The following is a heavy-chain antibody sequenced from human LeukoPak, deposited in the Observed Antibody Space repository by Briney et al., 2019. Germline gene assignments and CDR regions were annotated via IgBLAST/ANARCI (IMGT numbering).Heavy chain of an antibody. CDR3: ARDTPWGGPDLPDAFDI. CDR2: IFYSGTT. CDR1: GGSIISYH. Sequence: SETLSLTCTVSGGSIISYHWSWIRQPPGKGLEWIGHIFYSGTTNYNPSLQSRVTISVDTSNNQFFLKLSSVTAADTAVYYCARDTPWGGPDLPDAFDIWGHGTMVTVSS. D-gene: IGHD2-15*01. J-gene: IGHJ3*02. V-gene: IGHV4-59*01.